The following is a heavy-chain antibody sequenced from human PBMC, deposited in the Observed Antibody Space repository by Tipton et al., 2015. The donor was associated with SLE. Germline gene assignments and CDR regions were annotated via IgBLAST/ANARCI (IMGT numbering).Heavy chain of an antibody. CDR3: ARLYYDILIGSSRDWYFDY. CDR1: GGSISSSSYY. J-gene: IGHJ4*02. D-gene: IGHD3-9*01. V-gene: IGHV4-39*07. CDR2: IYYSGST. Sequence: TLSLTCTVSGGSISSSSYYWGWIRQPPGKGLEWIGSIYYSGSTYYNPSLKSRVTISVDTSKNQFSLKLSSVTAADTAVYYCARLYYDILIGSSRDWYFDYWGQGTLVTVSS.